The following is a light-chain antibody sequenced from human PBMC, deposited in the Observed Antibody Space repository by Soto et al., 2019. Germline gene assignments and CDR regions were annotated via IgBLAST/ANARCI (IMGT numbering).Light chain of an antibody. J-gene: IGKJ4*01. V-gene: IGKV2-30*01. CDR2: TVS. Sequence: DVVLTQSPLSLPVTLGQPASISCRSSQSLVASDGNTYLIWIQQRPGQSPRRLIYTVSNRDSGVPDRFSGSGSGTDFILKISRVEAEDVGVYYCMRGTNWPRTFGGGTKVEIK. CDR1: QSLVASDGNTY. CDR3: MRGTNWPRT.